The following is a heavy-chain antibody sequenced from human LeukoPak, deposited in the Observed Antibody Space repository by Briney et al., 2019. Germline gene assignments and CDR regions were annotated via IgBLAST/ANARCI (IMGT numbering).Heavy chain of an antibody. Sequence: GGSLRLSCAVSGFTVSSNYMSWVRQAPGKGLEWVSAISGSGTSISDSGTYYADSVKGRFTISRDNAKNSLYLQMNSLRAEDTAVYYCARGQNPRYYDFWSGYWSAFDIWGQGTMVTVSS. J-gene: IGHJ3*02. CDR1: GFTVSSNY. D-gene: IGHD3-3*01. CDR3: ARGQNPRYYDFWSGYWSAFDI. V-gene: IGHV3-21*01. CDR2: ISGSGTSISDSGT.